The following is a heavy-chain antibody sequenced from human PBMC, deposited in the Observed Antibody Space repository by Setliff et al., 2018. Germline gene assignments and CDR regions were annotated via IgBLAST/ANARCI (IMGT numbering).Heavy chain of an antibody. J-gene: IGHJ6*02. CDR1: GYTFSSYA. CDR2: IIPILGIA. Sequence: SVKVSCKASGYTFSSYAISWVRQAPGQGLEWMGGIIPILGIANYAQKFQGRVTITADKSTSTAYMELSSLRSEDTAVYYCARIGITMIVVVNPSLFYGMDVWGQGTTVTVSS. D-gene: IGHD3-22*01. CDR3: ARIGITMIVVVNPSLFYGMDV. V-gene: IGHV1-69*10.